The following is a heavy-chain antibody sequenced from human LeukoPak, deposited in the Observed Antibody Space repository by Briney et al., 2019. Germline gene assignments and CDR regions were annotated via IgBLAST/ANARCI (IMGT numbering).Heavy chain of an antibody. CDR2: IVVGSGNT. V-gene: IGHV1-58*01. D-gene: IGHD3-10*01. CDR3: ALGYGSGSYYVYYYYYGMDV. CDR1: GFTFTSSA. Sequence: GASVKVSCKASGFTFTSSAVQWVRQARGQRLEWIGWIVVGSGNTNYAQKFQERVTITRGMSTSTAYMELSSLRSEDTAVYYCALGYGSGSYYVYYYYYGMDVWGQGTTVTVSS. J-gene: IGHJ6*02.